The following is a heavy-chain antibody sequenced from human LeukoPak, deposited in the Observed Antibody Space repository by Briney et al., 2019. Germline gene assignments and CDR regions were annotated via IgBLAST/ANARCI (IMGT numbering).Heavy chain of an antibody. V-gene: IGHV4-34*01. J-gene: IGHJ5*02. D-gene: IGHD2-2*01. CDR2: INARGDT. CDR3: ARGQVPAARGYNWFDP. Sequence: PSDTLSLTCAVYGWSFNDYYWNWIRQPPGKGLEWIGEINARGDTNYNPSLKSRVTISVDTSKKQFSLRLTSMIAADTALSYCARGQVPAARGYNWFDPWGQGTLVTVSS. CDR1: GWSFNDYY.